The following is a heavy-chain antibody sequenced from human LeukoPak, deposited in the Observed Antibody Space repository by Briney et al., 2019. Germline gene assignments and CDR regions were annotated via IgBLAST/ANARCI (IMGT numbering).Heavy chain of an antibody. D-gene: IGHD3-10*01. V-gene: IGHV4-30-4*01. CDR2: IYYSGST. Sequence: PSQTLSLTCTVSGGSISSGDYYWSWIRQPPGKGLEWIGYIYYSGSTYYNPSLKSRVTISVDTSKNQFSLKLSSVTAADTAVYYCARLPAWFGEIDCWGQGTLVTVSS. CDR3: ARLPAWFGEIDC. J-gene: IGHJ4*02. CDR1: GGSISSGDYY.